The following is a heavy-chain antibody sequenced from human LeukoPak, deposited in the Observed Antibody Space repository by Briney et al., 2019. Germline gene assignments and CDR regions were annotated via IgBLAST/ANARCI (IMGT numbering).Heavy chain of an antibody. V-gene: IGHV4-61*02. D-gene: IGHD1-7*01. J-gene: IGHJ4*02. CDR2: IYTSGST. Sequence: SETLSLTCTVSGGSISSGSYYWRWLRQPAGKGLEWIVRIYTSGSTNYNPSLKSRVTISVDTSKNQFSLKLSSVTAADTAVYYCARGGAHFPLRYNWNYTPLDFWGQGTLVTVSS. CDR3: ARGGAHFPLRYNWNYTPLDF. CDR1: GGSISSGSYY.